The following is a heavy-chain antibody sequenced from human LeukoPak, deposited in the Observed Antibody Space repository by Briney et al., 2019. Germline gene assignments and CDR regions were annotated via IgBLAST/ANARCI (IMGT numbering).Heavy chain of an antibody. D-gene: IGHD1-1*01. CDR3: ARAGNYEGAY. Sequence: SQTLSLTCAISGDSVSSNSAAWHWIRQSPSRGLEWLGSTYHRSKWYNDYAQSVIGRISVNPDTPKNQFSLQLNSVTPEDTAVYYCARAGNYEGAYWGQGTLVTVSS. J-gene: IGHJ4*02. V-gene: IGHV6-1*01. CDR2: TYHRSKWYN. CDR1: GDSVSSNSAA.